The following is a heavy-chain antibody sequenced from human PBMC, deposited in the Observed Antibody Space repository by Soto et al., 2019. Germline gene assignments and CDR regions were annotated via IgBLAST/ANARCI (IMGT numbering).Heavy chain of an antibody. V-gene: IGHV1-69*13. Sequence: SVKVSCKASGGTFSSYAISWVRQAPGQGLEWMGGIIPIFGTANYAQKFQGRVTITADESTSTAYMELSSLRSEDTAVYYCARSSATPVGYYYYYMDVWGKGTTVTVSS. CDR2: IIPIFGTA. D-gene: IGHD2-15*01. CDR1: GGTFSSYA. CDR3: ARSSATPVGYYYYYMDV. J-gene: IGHJ6*03.